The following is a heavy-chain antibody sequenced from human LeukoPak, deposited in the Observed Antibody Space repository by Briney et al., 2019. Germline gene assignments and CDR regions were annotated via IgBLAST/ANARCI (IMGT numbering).Heavy chain of an antibody. V-gene: IGHV3-30*04. D-gene: IGHD2-2*01. J-gene: IGHJ6*02. CDR3: ARVRAGYCTSTSCYTGMDV. Sequence: GASVKVSCKASGYTFTSYYMHWVRQAPGKGLEWVALISYDGSNEYYADSVRGRFTISRDNSKFTLYMQMNSLRAEDTAVYYCARVRAGYCTSTSCYTGMDVWGQGTTVTVSS. CDR2: ISYDGSNE. CDR1: GYTFTSYY.